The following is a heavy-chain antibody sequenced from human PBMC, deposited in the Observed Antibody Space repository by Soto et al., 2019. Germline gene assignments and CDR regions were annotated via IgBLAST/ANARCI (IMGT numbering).Heavy chain of an antibody. V-gene: IGHV3-30*18. D-gene: IGHD1-26*01. J-gene: IGHJ6*02. CDR1: GFTFSSYG. CDR2: ISYDGSNK. CDR3: AKDVVVGATTGLVDYYYYYGMDV. Sequence: QVQLVESGGGVVQPGRSLRLSCAASGFTFSSYGMHWVRQAPGKGLEWVAVISYDGSNKYYADSVKGRFTISRDNSKNTLYLQMNSLRAEETAVYYCAKDVVVGATTGLVDYYYYYGMDVWGQGTTVTVSS.